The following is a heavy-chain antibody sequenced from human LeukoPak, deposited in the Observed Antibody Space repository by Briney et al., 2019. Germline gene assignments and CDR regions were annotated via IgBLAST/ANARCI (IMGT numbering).Heavy chain of an antibody. CDR2: TYYRSKWYN. Sequence: SQTLSLTCAISGDSVSSNSAAWNWIRQSPSRGLEWLGRTYYRSKWYNDYAVSVKSRITINPDTSKSQFSLQLNSVTPEDTAVYYCARDRTPRSSEYSGSSGGPDSYYFDYWGQGTLVTVSS. CDR1: GDSVSSNSAA. J-gene: IGHJ4*02. D-gene: IGHD6-6*01. CDR3: ARDRTPRSSEYSGSSGGPDSYYFDY. V-gene: IGHV6-1*01.